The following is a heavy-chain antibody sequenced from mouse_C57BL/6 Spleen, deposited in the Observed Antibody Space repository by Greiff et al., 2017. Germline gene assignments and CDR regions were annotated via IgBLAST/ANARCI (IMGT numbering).Heavy chain of an antibody. D-gene: IGHD4-1*01. Sequence: EVMLVASEGGLVQPGSSMKLSCTASGFTFSDYYMAWVRQVPEKGLEWVANINYDGSSTYYLDSLKSRFIISRDTAKNILYLQMSSLKSEDTATYYCARDTGRGVYFDYWGQGTTLTVSS. CDR2: INYDGSST. CDR1: GFTFSDYY. J-gene: IGHJ2*01. V-gene: IGHV5-16*01. CDR3: ARDTGRGVYFDY.